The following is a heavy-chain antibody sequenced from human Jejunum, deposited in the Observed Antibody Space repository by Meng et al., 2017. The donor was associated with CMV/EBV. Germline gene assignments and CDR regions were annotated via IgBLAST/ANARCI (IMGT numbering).Heavy chain of an antibody. Sequence: LSLTCAASGFTVSSDFMSWVRQAPGKGLEWVSLIHGADNTHYTDSVKGRFSISRDNSKNTVYLQMNSLRVDDTAVYYCARGRGAHWGQGTLVTVSS. CDR1: GFTVSSDF. CDR3: ARGRGAH. J-gene: IGHJ4*02. V-gene: IGHV3-53*01. CDR2: IHGADNT. D-gene: IGHD3-10*01.